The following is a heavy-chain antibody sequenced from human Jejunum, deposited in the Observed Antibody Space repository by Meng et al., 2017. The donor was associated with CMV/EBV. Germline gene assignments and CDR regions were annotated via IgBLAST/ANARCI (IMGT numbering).Heavy chain of an antibody. V-gene: IGHV3-30*02. CDR3: AKSVSEGLDI. CDR1: GFTFSSYA. J-gene: IGHJ3*02. Sequence: SRATSGFTFSSYAMHWVRQSAVRGLEWVAFIRHDGGDNYYADSEKGRLTVSRDNSKNTLYLQMNSLRAEDTALYYCAKSVSEGLDIWGQGTMVTVSS. D-gene: IGHD5/OR15-5a*01. CDR2: IRHDGGDN.